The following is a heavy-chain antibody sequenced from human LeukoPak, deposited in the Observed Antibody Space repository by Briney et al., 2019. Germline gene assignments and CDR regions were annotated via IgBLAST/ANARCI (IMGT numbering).Heavy chain of an antibody. Sequence: GGSLRLSCVASGFPFSDSYMSWIRQAPGKGLEWVGRIKSKTDGETTDYAAPVKGRFSISRDDSKNTLYLQMNSLKTEDTAVYYCTGGGRDYCTKGICYGYWGQGTPVTVSS. CDR3: TGGGRDYCTKGICYGY. V-gene: IGHV3-15*01. D-gene: IGHD2-8*01. CDR2: IKSKTDGETT. CDR1: GFPFSDSY. J-gene: IGHJ4*02.